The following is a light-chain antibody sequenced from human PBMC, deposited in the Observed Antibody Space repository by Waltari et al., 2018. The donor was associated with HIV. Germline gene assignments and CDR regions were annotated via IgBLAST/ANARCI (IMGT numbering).Light chain of an antibody. CDR3: QQYYSTPRT. V-gene: IGKV4-1*01. CDR2: WTS. J-gene: IGKJ1*01. CDR1: QSVLDSSNNKHY. Sequence: DIVMTQSPDSLAVSLGERATINCKSSQSVLDSSNNKHYLAWYQQKPGQPPKLLIYWTSTRESGVPDRFSGSGSETDFTLSISSLQAEDVAVYYCQQYYSTPRTFGQGTKVEIK.